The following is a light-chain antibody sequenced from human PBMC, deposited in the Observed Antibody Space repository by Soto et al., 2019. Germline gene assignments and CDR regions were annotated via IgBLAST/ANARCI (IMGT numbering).Light chain of an antibody. V-gene: IGKV3-20*01. CDR2: GAS. CDR1: QSVSSNY. Sequence: EIVLTQSPGTLSLSPGERATLSCRASQSVSSNYLAWYQQKPGQAPKLLIYGASSRATGIPDRFSGSGSGTDSILTISRLEPEDFAMYYCQQSGKSFPLTFGGGTKLEI. J-gene: IGKJ4*01. CDR3: QQSGKSFPLT.